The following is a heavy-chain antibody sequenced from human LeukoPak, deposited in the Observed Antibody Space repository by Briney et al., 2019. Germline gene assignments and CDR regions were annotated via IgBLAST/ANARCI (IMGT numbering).Heavy chain of an antibody. CDR3: ARDYCSSTSCLFDY. Sequence: GASVTVSCTASGYTITGYYMHWVRQAPGQGLEWMGRINPNSGGTNSAQKFQGRITMTRDTSISTAYMELSRLRSDDTAVYYCARDYCSSTSCLFDYWGQGTLVTVSS. D-gene: IGHD2-2*01. CDR1: GYTITGYY. J-gene: IGHJ4*02. CDR2: INPNSGGT. V-gene: IGHV1-2*06.